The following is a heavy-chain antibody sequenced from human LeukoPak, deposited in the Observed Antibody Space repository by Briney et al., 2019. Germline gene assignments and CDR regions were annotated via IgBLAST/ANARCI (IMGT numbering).Heavy chain of an antibody. CDR3: ARGLRQGSAWSWGPKEKSYQYMDV. D-gene: IGHD6-19*01. J-gene: IGHJ6*04. CDR1: GGSFSSHY. CDR2: INPRGST. Sequence: PSETLSLTCGVSGGSFSSHYWTWIRQPPGKGLEWIGEINPRGSTNYNPSLESRVTVSADTSRNQLSLSLNSVTATDSAVYFCARGLRQGSAWSWGPKEKSYQYMDVWGTGTTVIVSS. V-gene: IGHV4-34*01.